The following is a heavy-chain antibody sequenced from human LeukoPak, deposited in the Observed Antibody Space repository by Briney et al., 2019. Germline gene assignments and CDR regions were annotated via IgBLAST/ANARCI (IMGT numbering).Heavy chain of an antibody. V-gene: IGHV3-23*01. J-gene: IGHJ4*02. CDR3: ARVGGYSYGQPFDY. D-gene: IGHD5-18*01. CDR2: ISGSGGST. CDR1: GFTFSSYA. Sequence: GGSLRLSCAASGFTFSSYAMSWVRQAPGKGLEWVSAISGSGGSTYYADSVKGRFTISRDNSKNTLYLQMTSLRAEDTAVYYCARVGGYSYGQPFDYWGQGTLVTVSS.